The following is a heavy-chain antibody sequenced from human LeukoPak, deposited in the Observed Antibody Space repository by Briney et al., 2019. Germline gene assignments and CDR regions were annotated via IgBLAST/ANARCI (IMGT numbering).Heavy chain of an antibody. CDR3: AREAGRVEEYYFDY. CDR1: GDSIRGYY. CDR2: IHYAGST. D-gene: IGHD3-10*01. Sequence: SETLSLTCTVSGDSIRGYYWSWIRQPPGKGLEWIGDIHYAGSTDYNPTLKSRVTISVDTSKNEFSLKLNSVTAEDTAVYYCAREAGRVEEYYFDYWGQGTLVTVSS. J-gene: IGHJ4*02. V-gene: IGHV4-59*01.